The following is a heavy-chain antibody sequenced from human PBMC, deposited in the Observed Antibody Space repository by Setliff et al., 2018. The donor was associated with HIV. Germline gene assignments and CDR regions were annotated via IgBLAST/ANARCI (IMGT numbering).Heavy chain of an antibody. CDR3: ARGGYSSRWYTWFDP. CDR1: GGSISSGSHY. CDR2: IYYSGST. J-gene: IGHJ5*01. Sequence: SETLSLTCTVSGGSISSGSHYWSWIRQPPGKGLEYIGYIYYSGSTNYNPSLQSRVTISIDTSKKQLFLKVRSVTAADTAVYYCARGGYSSRWYTWFDPWGQGALVTVSS. V-gene: IGHV4-61*01. D-gene: IGHD6-13*01.